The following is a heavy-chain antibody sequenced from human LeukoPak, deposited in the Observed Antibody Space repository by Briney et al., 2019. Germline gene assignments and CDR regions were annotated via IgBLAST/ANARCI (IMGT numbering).Heavy chain of an antibody. D-gene: IGHD3-10*01. Sequence: PSETLSLTCTVSGGSISSYYWSWLRQPPGKGLEWIGYIYYSGSTNYNPSLKSRVTISVDTSKNQFSLKLSSVTAADTAVYYCARESHYYGSGSYYKPFDYWGQGTLVTVSS. CDR3: ARESHYYGSGSYYKPFDY. CDR1: GGSISSYY. J-gene: IGHJ4*02. CDR2: IYYSGST. V-gene: IGHV4-59*01.